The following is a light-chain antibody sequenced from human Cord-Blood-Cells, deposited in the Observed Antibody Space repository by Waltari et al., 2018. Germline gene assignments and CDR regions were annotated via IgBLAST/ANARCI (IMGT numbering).Light chain of an antibody. J-gene: IGLJ3*02. CDR3: QSADSSGTIGV. Sequence: SYELTQPPSVSVSPGQTARITCSGDAFPKQYAYWYQQKPGQAPVLVIYKDSERPSGIPERFSGSSSGTTVTLTISGVQAEDEADYYCQSADSSGTIGVFGGGTKLTVL. CDR2: KDS. V-gene: IGLV3-25*03. CDR1: AFPKQY.